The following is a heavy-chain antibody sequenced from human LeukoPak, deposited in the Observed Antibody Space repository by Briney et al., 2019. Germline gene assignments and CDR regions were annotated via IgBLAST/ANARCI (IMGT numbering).Heavy chain of an antibody. J-gene: IGHJ4*02. D-gene: IGHD4-23*01. CDR3: AKDIDYGGAN. V-gene: IGHV3-30*18. CDR2: ISYDGNNK. CDR1: GFTFSNYG. Sequence: GGSLRLSCAASGFTFSNYGMHWVRQAPGKGLEWVALISYDGNNKHYSDSMKGRFTISRDNSKNTLYLQMNSLRAEDTAVYYCAKDIDYGGANWGQGTLVIVSS.